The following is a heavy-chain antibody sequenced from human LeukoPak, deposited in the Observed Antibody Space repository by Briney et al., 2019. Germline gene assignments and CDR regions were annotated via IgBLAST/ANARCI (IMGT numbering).Heavy chain of an antibody. Sequence: SETLSLTCGVNGGSFSGYYWSWIRQPPGKGLEWIGEINYSGSTNYNPSLESRVTISVDTSKNQFSLSLSSVTAADTAVYYCARGEVYLTTPLFDYWGQGTLVTVSS. CDR1: GGSFSGYY. D-gene: IGHD2-8*01. CDR2: INYSGST. V-gene: IGHV4-34*01. CDR3: ARGEVYLTTPLFDY. J-gene: IGHJ4*02.